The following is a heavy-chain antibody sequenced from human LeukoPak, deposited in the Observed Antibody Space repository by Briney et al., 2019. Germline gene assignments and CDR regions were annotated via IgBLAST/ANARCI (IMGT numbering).Heavy chain of an antibody. D-gene: IGHD3-10*01. CDR3: ARNIWFGESSDAFDI. Sequence: GASVKVSCKASGGTFSSYAISWVRQAPGQGLEWMGGIIPIFGTANYAQRFQGRVKITADQSTITAYMELSRLRSDDTAVYYCARNIWFGESSDAFDIWGQGTMVTVSS. V-gene: IGHV1-69*13. CDR1: GGTFSSYA. CDR2: IIPIFGTA. J-gene: IGHJ3*02.